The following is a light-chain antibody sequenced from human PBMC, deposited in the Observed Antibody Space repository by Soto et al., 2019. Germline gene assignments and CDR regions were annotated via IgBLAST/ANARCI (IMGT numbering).Light chain of an antibody. V-gene: IGKV3-20*01. CDR2: SAS. Sequence: EVVLTQSPGTLSLSPGERATLSCRASQSVSSSNLVWYQHKPGQRPRLIVYSASSRATGIPDRFSGSGSGTDFTLTISGLEPEDFAVYYCQQYGGSPPVTFGGGTKVDIK. CDR1: QSVSSSN. CDR3: QQYGGSPPVT. J-gene: IGKJ4*01.